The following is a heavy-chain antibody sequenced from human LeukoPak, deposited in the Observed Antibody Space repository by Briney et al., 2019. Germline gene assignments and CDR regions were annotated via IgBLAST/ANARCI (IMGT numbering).Heavy chain of an antibody. J-gene: IGHJ4*02. V-gene: IGHV3-21*01. CDR1: GFTFSSYI. CDR2: VSSSGTYI. CDR3: ARDGPYSSSPFAY. Sequence: GGSLRLSCAASGFTFSSYIMNWVRQAPGKGLEWVSSVSSSGTYIYYADSLKGRFTISRDNAKNSLYLQMNSLRAEDTAVYYCARDGPYSSSPFAYWGQGTLVTVSS. D-gene: IGHD6-6*01.